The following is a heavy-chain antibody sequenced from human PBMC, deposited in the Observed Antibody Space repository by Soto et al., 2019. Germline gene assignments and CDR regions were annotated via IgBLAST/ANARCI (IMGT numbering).Heavy chain of an antibody. Sequence: PGGSLRLSCAASGFTFSSYGMHWVRQAPGKGLEWVAVISYDGSNKYYAVSVKGRFTISRDNSKNTLYLQMNSLRAEDTAVYYCAKALITMVRGVISGIGYWGQGTLVTVSS. CDR3: AKALITMVRGVISGIGY. D-gene: IGHD3-10*01. CDR1: GFTFSSYG. V-gene: IGHV3-30*18. CDR2: ISYDGSNK. J-gene: IGHJ4*02.